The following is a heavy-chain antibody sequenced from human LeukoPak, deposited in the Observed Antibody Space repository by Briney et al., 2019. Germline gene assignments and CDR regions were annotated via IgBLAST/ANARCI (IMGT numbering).Heavy chain of an antibody. V-gene: IGHV4-34*01. CDR3: ARLGTTVVTYYFDY. J-gene: IGHJ4*02. Sequence: SENLSLTCAVYGGSFSGYYWSWIRQPPGKGLEWIGEINHSGSTNYNPSLKSRVTISVDTSKDQFSLKLSSVTAADTAVYYCARLGTTVVTYYFDYWGQGTLVTVSS. CDR2: INHSGST. D-gene: IGHD4-23*01. CDR1: GGSFSGYY.